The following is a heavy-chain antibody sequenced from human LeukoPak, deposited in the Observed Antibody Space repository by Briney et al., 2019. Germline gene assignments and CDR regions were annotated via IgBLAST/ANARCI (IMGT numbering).Heavy chain of an antibody. CDR3: ARDYGPYPGCSWFDP. CDR2: INPNSGGT. V-gene: IGHV1-2*04. CDR1: GYTFTGYY. Sequence: GASVKVSCKASGYTFTGYYMHWVRQAPGQGLEWMGWINPNSGGTNYAQKFQGWVTMTRDTSISTAYMELDRLTSDDTAVYYCARDYGPYPGCSWFDPWGQGTLVTVSS. D-gene: IGHD3-16*01. J-gene: IGHJ5*02.